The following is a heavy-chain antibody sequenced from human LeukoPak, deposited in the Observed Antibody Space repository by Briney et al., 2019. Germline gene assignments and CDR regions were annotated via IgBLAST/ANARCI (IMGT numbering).Heavy chain of an antibody. CDR1: GFTLDDYA. J-gene: IGHJ3*02. Sequence: GGSLRLSCAASGFTLDDYAMRWVRHAPGKGVGWGAGISWNSGSIGYADSVKGRFTISRDNAKTSLYLQMNSLRAEDTALYYCAKDLAHVSGDAFDIWGQGTMVTVSS. CDR3: AKDLAHVSGDAFDI. V-gene: IGHV3-9*01. D-gene: IGHD5/OR15-5a*01. CDR2: ISWNSGSI.